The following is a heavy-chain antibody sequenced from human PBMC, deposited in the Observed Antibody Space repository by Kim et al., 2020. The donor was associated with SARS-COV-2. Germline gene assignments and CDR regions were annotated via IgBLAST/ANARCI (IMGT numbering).Heavy chain of an antibody. Sequence: YADSVKGRFTISRDNSKNTLYLQMNSLRAEDTAVYYCAKDSYSSSWSPNSWGQGTLVTVSS. J-gene: IGHJ4*02. V-gene: IGHV3-23*01. CDR3: AKDSYSSSWSPNS. D-gene: IGHD6-13*01.